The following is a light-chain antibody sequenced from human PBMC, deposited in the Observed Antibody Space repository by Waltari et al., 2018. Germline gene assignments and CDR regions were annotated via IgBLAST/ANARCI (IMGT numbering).Light chain of an antibody. CDR1: SSDVGRYNY. CDR2: DVT. J-gene: IGLJ2*01. CDR3: SSYTSSGTLV. V-gene: IGLV2-14*03. Sequence: QSALTQPASVSGSPGQSITISCTGTSSDVGRYNYVSWYQQHPGKAPKLMIFDVTDRPSGVSTRFSASKSGNMASLTISGLEAEDEADYYCSSYTSSGTLVFGGGTKLTVL.